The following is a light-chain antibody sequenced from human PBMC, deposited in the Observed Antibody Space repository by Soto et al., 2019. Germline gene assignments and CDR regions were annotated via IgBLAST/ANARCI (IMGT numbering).Light chain of an antibody. Sequence: QSALTQHPSASGSPGQSVTISCTGTGSDVGNYNYVSWYQQHPGNAPKLVIYEVNKRPSGVPDRFSGSKSGYTASLTVSGRQAEDEADYYCASYAGSKGVLFGGGTKLTVL. CDR1: GSDVGNYNY. V-gene: IGLV2-8*01. J-gene: IGLJ3*02. CDR3: ASYAGSKGVL. CDR2: EVN.